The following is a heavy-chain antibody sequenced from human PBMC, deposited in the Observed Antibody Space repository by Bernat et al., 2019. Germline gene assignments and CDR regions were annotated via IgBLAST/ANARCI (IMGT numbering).Heavy chain of an antibody. CDR1: GFTFSSYA. J-gene: IGHJ4*02. CDR3: AKFWGRLDYFDY. D-gene: IGHD3-16*01. V-gene: IGHV3-23*01. CDR2: ISGSGGST. Sequence: EVQLLESGGGLVQPGGSLRLSCAASGFTFSSYAMSWVRQAPGRGLEWVSAISGSGGSTYYADSVKGRFTISRDNSKNTLYLQMNSLRAEDTAVYYCAKFWGRLDYFDYWGQGTLVTVSS.